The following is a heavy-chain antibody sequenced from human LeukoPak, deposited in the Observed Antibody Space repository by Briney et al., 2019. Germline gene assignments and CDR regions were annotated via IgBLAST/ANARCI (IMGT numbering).Heavy chain of an antibody. V-gene: IGHV3-33*06. D-gene: IGHD1-26*01. CDR1: GFSFSNYG. CDR3: AKARGAATYYYYYMDV. J-gene: IGHJ6*03. Sequence: GRSLRLSCAVSGFSFSNYGMHWVRQAPGKGLEWVALIWYDGSNKYYADSVKGRFTISRDNSKNTLYLQMNTLRAEDTAVYYCAKARGAATYYYYYMDVWGKGTTVTVYS. CDR2: IWYDGSNK.